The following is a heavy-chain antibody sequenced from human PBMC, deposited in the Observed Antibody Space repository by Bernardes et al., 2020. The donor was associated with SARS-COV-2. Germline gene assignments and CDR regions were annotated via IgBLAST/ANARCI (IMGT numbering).Heavy chain of an antibody. Sequence: GGSLRLSCAASGFTFDDYAMHWVRQAPGKGLEWVSGISWNSGSIGYADSVKGRFTISRDNAKNSLYLQMNSLRAEDTALYYCAPEGSLGDWGQGTLVTVSS. J-gene: IGHJ4*02. CDR2: ISWNSGSI. V-gene: IGHV3-9*01. CDR1: GFTFDDYA. CDR3: APEGSLGD. D-gene: IGHD6-13*01.